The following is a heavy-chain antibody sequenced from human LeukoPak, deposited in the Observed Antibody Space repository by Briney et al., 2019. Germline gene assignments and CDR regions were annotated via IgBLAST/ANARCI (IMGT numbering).Heavy chain of an antibody. D-gene: IGHD2-15*01. CDR1: GGSISSYY. Sequence: SETLSLTCTVSGGSISSYYWTWIRQPAGKGLEWIGRISTSGNTYYNPSLKSRLTMSVDTSKNQFSLKLSSVTAADTAVYYCARGTRYCSGDSCQDWFDPWGQGTLVTVSS. CDR3: ARGTRYCSGDSCQDWFDP. J-gene: IGHJ5*02. V-gene: IGHV4-4*07. CDR2: ISTSGNT.